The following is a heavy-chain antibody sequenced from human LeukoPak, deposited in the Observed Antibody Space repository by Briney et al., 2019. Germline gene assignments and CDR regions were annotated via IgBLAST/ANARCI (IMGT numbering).Heavy chain of an antibody. CDR3: ARDRGVDYCSGGSCSHYYYYMDV. CDR1: GYTFTSYY. J-gene: IGHJ6*03. CDR2: INPNSGGT. D-gene: IGHD2-15*01. Sequence: GASVKVSCKASGYTFTSYYMHWVRQAPGQGLEWMGWINPNSGGTNCAQKFQGRVTMTRDTSISTAYMELSRLRSDDTAVYYCARDRGVDYCSGGSCSHYYYYMDVWGKGTTVTISS. V-gene: IGHV1-2*02.